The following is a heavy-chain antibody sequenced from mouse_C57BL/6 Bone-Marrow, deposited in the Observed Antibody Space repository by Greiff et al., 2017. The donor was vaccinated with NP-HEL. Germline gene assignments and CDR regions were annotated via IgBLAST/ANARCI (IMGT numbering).Heavy chain of an antibody. Sequence: VKLQESGAELVKPGASVKLSCKASGYTFTSYWMQWVKQRPGQGLEWIGEIDPSDSYTNYNQKFKGKATLTVDTSSSTAYMQLSSLTSEDSAVYYCARRGFITTVVANFDYWGQGTTLTVSS. CDR1: GYTFTSYW. CDR3: ARRGFITTVVANFDY. V-gene: IGHV1-50*01. D-gene: IGHD1-1*01. CDR2: IDPSDSYT. J-gene: IGHJ2*01.